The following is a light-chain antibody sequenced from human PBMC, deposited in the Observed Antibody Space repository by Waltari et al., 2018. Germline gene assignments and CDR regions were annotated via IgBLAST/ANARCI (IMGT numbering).Light chain of an antibody. CDR3: QQYYSRPRT. V-gene: IGKV4-1*01. J-gene: IGKJ1*01. CDR1: QSVLHSSNNKND. Sequence: DIVMTQSPDSLAVSLGERAAINCKSRQSVLHSSNNKNDLAWFQQKPGQPPKLLIYWASTRESGIPDRFSGSGSGTDFTLTISSLQAEDVAVYYCQQYYSRPRTFGQGTKVEIK. CDR2: WAS.